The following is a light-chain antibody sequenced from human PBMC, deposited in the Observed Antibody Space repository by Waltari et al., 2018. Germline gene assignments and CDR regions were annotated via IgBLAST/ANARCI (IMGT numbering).Light chain of an antibody. V-gene: IGLV2-14*01. CDR2: EVS. CDR1: SSDVGGYNY. CDR3: TSYTGSGINTVV. Sequence: QSALTQPASVSGSPGQSITISCTGSSSDVGGYNYVSWYQQHPGKAPKLMIYEVSNRPSGVSNRFSGSKSGNTASLTISGLQAEDEADYYCTSYTGSGINTVVFGGGTKLTVL. J-gene: IGLJ2*01.